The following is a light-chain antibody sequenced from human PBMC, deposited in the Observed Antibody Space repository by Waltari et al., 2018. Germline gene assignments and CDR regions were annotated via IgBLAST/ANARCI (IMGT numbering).Light chain of an antibody. CDR1: SSDVGGYNY. V-gene: IGLV2-14*01. CDR2: DVS. Sequence: QSALTQPASVSGSPGPSITISCTGPSSDVGGYNYVSWYQQHPGKAPKLLIYDVSNRPSGVSNRFSGSKSGNTASLTISGLQAEDEADYYCSSYTSSSTRVFGGGTKLTVL. J-gene: IGLJ3*02. CDR3: SSYTSSSTRV.